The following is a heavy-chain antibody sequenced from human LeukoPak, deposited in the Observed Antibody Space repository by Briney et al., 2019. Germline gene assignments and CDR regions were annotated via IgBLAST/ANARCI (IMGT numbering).Heavy chain of an antibody. V-gene: IGHV3-66*04. CDR2: IYSGGAT. Sequence: GGSLRLSCAASGFTFSSYAMSWVRQAPGKGLEWVSIIYSGGATYYADSVKGRFTISRENSKNTLWLQMNSLRAEDTAVYYCARLHYDVLTGPFDYWGQGTLVTVSS. CDR1: GFTFSSYA. D-gene: IGHD3-9*01. CDR3: ARLHYDVLTGPFDY. J-gene: IGHJ4*02.